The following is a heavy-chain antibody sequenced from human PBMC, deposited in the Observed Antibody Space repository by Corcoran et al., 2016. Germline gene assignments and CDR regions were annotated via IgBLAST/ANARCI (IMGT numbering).Heavy chain of an antibody. Sequence: QLQLQESGPGLVKPSETLSLTCTVSGGSISSSSYYWGWIRQPPGKGLEWIGSIYYSGSTYYNPSLKSRVTISVDTSKNQFSLKLSSVTAADTAVYYCASRIAVAGIDYWGQGTLVTVSS. CDR3: ASRIAVAGIDY. V-gene: IGHV4-39*07. J-gene: IGHJ4*02. D-gene: IGHD6-19*01. CDR2: IYYSGST. CDR1: GGSISSSSYY.